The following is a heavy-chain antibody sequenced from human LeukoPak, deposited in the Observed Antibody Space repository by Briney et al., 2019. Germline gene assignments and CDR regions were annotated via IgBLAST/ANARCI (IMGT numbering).Heavy chain of an antibody. D-gene: IGHD6-19*01. V-gene: IGHV4-38-2*02. CDR2: IYHSGST. CDR3: ARLETSSGSLSYFDY. Sequence: SETLSLTCTVSGYSISSGYYWAWIRQPPGKGLEWIGYIYHSGSTNYNPSLKSRVTISVDTSKNQFSLKLSSVTAADTAVYYCARLETSSGSLSYFDYWGQGTLVTVSS. CDR1: GYSISSGYY. J-gene: IGHJ4*02.